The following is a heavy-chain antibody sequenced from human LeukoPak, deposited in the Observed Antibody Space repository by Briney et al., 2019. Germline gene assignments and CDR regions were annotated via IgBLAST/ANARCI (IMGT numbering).Heavy chain of an antibody. Sequence: GGSLRLSCAASGFTFSSYSMNWVRQAPGKGLEWVSYISSSSSTIYYADSVKGRFTISRDNAKNSLYLQMNSLRAEDTAVYYCAREDSGSSSGQGVDYWGQGTLVTVSS. J-gene: IGHJ4*02. CDR3: AREDSGSSSGQGVDY. V-gene: IGHV3-48*01. CDR2: ISSSSSTI. D-gene: IGHD3-22*01. CDR1: GFTFSSYS.